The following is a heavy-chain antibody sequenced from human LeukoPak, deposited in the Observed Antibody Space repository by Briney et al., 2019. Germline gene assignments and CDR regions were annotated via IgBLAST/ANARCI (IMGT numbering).Heavy chain of an antibody. CDR2: MQSTGNS. J-gene: IGHJ4*02. CDR3: ARDKQHCSGRYFDH. V-gene: IGHV4-59*01. D-gene: IGHD1/OR15-1a*01. CDR1: AGSISTYH. Sequence: SETLSLTCTVSAGSISTYHWNWIRKSPEKGLEWIGYMQSTGNSNYNPSFKSRVTISVDMSRNQIVLYLSSVTAADTAVYFCARDKQHCSGRYFDHWGQGILVTVSS.